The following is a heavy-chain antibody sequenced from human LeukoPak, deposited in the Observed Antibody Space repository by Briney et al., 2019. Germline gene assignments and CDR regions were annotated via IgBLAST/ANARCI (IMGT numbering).Heavy chain of an antibody. D-gene: IGHD1-26*01. CDR2: INAYNDNT. J-gene: IGHJ6*03. V-gene: IGHV1-18*01. CDR1: GYTFNSAG. Sequence: ASVKVSCKASGYTFNSAGISGVQQAPGQGLEWMGWINAYNDNTKYEEKLQGRVTMTTDTSTSTAYMELRSLRSDDTAVYYCARTTNSYYYYYYIDVWGKGTTVTVSS. CDR3: ARTTNSYYYYYYIDV.